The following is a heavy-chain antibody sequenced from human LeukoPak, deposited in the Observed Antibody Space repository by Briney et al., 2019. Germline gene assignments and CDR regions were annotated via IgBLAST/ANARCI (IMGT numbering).Heavy chain of an antibody. CDR1: GGSISSSSYY. D-gene: IGHD6-19*01. CDR2: IYYSGST. V-gene: IGHV4-39*01. J-gene: IGHJ6*02. CDR3: ARQSGYSSGWPTYYYYYGMDV. Sequence: PSETLSLTCTVSGGSISSSSYYWGWVRQPPGKGLEWIGSIYYSGSTYYNPSLKSRVTISVDTSKNQFSLKLSSVTAADTAVYYCARQSGYSSGWPTYYYYYGMDVWGQGTTVTVSS.